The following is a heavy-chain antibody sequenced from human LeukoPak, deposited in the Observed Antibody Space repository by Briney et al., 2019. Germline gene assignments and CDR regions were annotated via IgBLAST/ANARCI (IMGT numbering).Heavy chain of an antibody. V-gene: IGHV4-4*02. CDR1: GGSISSSNW. D-gene: IGHD3-16*02. Sequence: SGTLSLTCAVSGGSISSSNWWSWVRQPPGKGLEWIGEIYHSGSTYYNPSLKSRVTISVDTSKNQFSLKLSSVTAADTAVYYCASIGYPRPFDYWGQGTLVTVSS. CDR2: IYHSGST. J-gene: IGHJ4*02. CDR3: ASIGYPRPFDY.